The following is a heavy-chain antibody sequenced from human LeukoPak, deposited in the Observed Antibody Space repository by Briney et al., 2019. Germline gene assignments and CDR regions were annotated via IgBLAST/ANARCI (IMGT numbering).Heavy chain of an antibody. CDR3: AKGSVVPAAMGVPAFDI. V-gene: IGHV3-30*02. D-gene: IGHD2-2*01. CDR2: IRYDGSNK. J-gene: IGHJ3*02. CDR1: GFTFSSYG. Sequence: GGSLRLSCAASGFTFSSYGMHWVRQAPGKGLEWVAFIRYDGSNKYYADSVKGRFTISRDNSKNTLYLQMNSLRAEDTAVYYCAKGSVVPAAMGVPAFDIWGQGTMVTVPS.